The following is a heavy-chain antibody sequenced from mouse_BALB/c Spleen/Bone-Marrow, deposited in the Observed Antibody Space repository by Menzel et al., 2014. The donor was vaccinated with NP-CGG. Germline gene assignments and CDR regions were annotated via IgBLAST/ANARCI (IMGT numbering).Heavy chain of an antibody. D-gene: IGHD1-1*01. CDR1: GFNIKDTY. Sequence: EVQLQQSGAELVKPGAPVKLSCTASGFNIKDTYMHWVKQRPEQGLEWIGRIDSANGNTKYDPKFQGKATITADTSSNTAYLQLSSLTPEDTAVYYCARYYYGSSLFDYWGQGTTLTGSS. CDR3: ARYYYGSSLFDY. CDR2: IDSANGNT. J-gene: IGHJ2*01. V-gene: IGHV14-3*02.